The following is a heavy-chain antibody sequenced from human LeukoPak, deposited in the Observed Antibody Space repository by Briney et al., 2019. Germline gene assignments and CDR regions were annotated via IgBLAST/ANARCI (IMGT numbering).Heavy chain of an antibody. CDR3: ARGNGGVLLWFGEHYGMDV. D-gene: IGHD3-10*01. Sequence: GGSLRLSCAASGFTFSSYWMSWVHQAPGKGLEWVANIKQDGSEKYYVDSVKGRFTISRDNAKNSLYLQMNSLRAEDTAVYYCARGNGGVLLWFGEHYGMDVRGKGTTVTVSS. CDR2: IKQDGSEK. J-gene: IGHJ6*04. V-gene: IGHV3-7*03. CDR1: GFTFSSYW.